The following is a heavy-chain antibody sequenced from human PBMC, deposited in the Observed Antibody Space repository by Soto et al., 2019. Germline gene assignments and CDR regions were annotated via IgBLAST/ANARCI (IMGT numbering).Heavy chain of an antibody. J-gene: IGHJ4*02. V-gene: IGHV1-69*01. CDR2: IIPIHGTT. Sequence: QMEQSGAEVRKPGSSVKVSCKPSGGSLTSYPMAWVRQAPGQGFEWMGGIIPIHGTTEYAQKFQGRVTITADESTNRATLEVTGLTSEDTAVYYCARGWGLVSWGQGNRVTVSS. CDR1: GGSLTSYP. D-gene: IGHD3-16*01. CDR3: ARGWGLVS.